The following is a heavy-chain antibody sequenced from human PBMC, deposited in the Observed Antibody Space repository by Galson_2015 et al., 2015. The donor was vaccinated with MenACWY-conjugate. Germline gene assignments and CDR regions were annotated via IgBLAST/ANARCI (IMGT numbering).Heavy chain of an antibody. CDR3: LRPGYNNYDMDV. D-gene: IGHD1-1*01. J-gene: IGHJ6*02. V-gene: IGHV5-10-1*01. CDR1: GYSFSNYW. Sequence: QYGAEVKKPGESLRVSCPASGYSFSNYWINWERQMPGKGLEWMGRIDHSDSRTNYSPSFQGHVTISADKPMTTAYLQWSSLKAADTARYYCLRPGYNNYDMDVWGQGTTVTVSS. CDR2: IDHSDSRT.